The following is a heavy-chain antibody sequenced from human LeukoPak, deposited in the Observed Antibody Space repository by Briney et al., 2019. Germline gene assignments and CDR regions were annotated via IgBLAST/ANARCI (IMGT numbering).Heavy chain of an antibody. CDR3: ARGRWRYDSSGYYYDY. D-gene: IGHD3-22*01. CDR2: INHSGST. Sequence: SETLSLTCAVYGGSFSGYYWSWIRQPPGKGLGWIGEINHSGSTNYNPSLKSRVTISVDTSKNQFSLKLSSVTAADTAVYYCARGRWRYDSSGYYYDYWGQGTLVTVSS. V-gene: IGHV4-34*01. J-gene: IGHJ4*02. CDR1: GGSFSGYY.